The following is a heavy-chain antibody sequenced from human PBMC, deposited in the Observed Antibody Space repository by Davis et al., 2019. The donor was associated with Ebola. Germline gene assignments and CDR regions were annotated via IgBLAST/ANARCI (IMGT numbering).Heavy chain of an antibody. CDR1: GYTLTGYY. V-gene: IGHV1-2*02. CDR3: AGQLTDNWLDP. D-gene: IGHD6-13*01. J-gene: IGHJ5*02. CDR2: INPNSGGT. Sequence: ASVKVSCKASGYTLTGYYMHWVRQAPGQGLEWMGWINPNSGGTKYAQKFQGRVTMTRDTSINTAYMEVSRLRSDDTALYYCAGQLTDNWLDPWGQGTLVTVSS.